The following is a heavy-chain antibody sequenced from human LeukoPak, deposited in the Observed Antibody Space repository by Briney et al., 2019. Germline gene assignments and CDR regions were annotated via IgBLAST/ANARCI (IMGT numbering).Heavy chain of an antibody. Sequence: GASVKVSCKASGGTFSSYAISWVRQAPGQGLEWMGGIIPIFGTANYAQKFQGRVTITADESTSTAYMELSSLRSEDTAVYYCARTTVDYYYYGMDVWGQGTTVTVSS. CDR3: ARTTVDYYYYGMDV. D-gene: IGHD4-23*01. CDR1: GGTFSSYA. V-gene: IGHV1-69*13. CDR2: IIPIFGTA. J-gene: IGHJ6*02.